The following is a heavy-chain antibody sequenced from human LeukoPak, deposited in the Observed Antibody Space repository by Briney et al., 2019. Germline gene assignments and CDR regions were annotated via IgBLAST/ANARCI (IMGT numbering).Heavy chain of an antibody. V-gene: IGHV3-11*05. CDR1: GFTFSDYY. Sequence: GGSLRLSCAASGFTFSDYYMSWMRQAPGKGLEWVSYISSSSRSTTYADSVKGRFTISRDNSKNTLYLQMNSLRAEDTAVYYCAKDLRSLYESGNYGWFDPWGQGALVTVSS. CDR3: AKDLRSLYESGNYGWFDP. CDR2: ISSSSRST. J-gene: IGHJ5*02. D-gene: IGHD3-10*01.